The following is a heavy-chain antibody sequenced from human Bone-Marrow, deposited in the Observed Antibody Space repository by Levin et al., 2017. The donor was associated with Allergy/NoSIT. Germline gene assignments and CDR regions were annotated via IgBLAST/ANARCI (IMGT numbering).Heavy chain of an antibody. CDR3: ARSRIAAAGRTTNYYYYDGMDV. CDR1: GGTFSSYA. D-gene: IGHD6-13*01. J-gene: IGHJ6*02. CDR2: IIPIFGTA. V-gene: IGHV1-69*13. Sequence: SVKVSCKASGGTFSSYAISWVRQAPGQGLEWMGGIIPIFGTANYAQKLQGRVTITADESTSTAYMELSSLRSEDTAVYYCARSRIAAAGRTTNYYYYDGMDVWGQGTTVTVSS.